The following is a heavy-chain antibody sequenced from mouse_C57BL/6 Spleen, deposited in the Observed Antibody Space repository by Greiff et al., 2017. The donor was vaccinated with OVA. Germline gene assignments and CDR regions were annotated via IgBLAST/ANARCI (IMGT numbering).Heavy chain of an antibody. D-gene: IGHD2-4*01. CDR1: GYTFTSYG. J-gene: IGHJ4*01. V-gene: IGHV1-81*01. CDR2: IYPRSGNT. CDR3: ARNWDYDGAMDY. Sequence: VKLQESGAELARPGASVKLSCKASGYTFTSYGISWVKQRTGQGLEWIGEIYPRSGNTYYNEKFKGKATLTADKSSSTAYMELRSLTSEDSAVYFCARNWDYDGAMDYWGQGTSVTVSS.